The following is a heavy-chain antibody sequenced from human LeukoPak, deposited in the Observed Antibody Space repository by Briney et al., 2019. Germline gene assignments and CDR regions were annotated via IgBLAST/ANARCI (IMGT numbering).Heavy chain of an antibody. Sequence: SETLSLTCTVSGGSISNYYWSWIRQPPGKGLEWIGYIYYSGSTNYNPSLKSRVTISVDTSKNQFSLKLNSVTAADTAVYYCARPAGTGCWYYFDYWGQGTLVTVSS. J-gene: IGHJ4*02. D-gene: IGHD6-19*01. V-gene: IGHV4-59*08. CDR1: GGSISNYY. CDR3: ARPAGTGCWYYFDY. CDR2: IYYSGST.